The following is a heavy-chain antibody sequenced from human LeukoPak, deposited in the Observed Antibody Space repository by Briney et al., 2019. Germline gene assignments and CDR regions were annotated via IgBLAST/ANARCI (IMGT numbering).Heavy chain of an antibody. D-gene: IGHD2-21*01. CDR2: IYENGGTT. J-gene: IGHJ4*02. CDR3: AKDFRIGYSAHFDY. CDR1: GFTFRSHA. Sequence: GGSLRLSCVGSGFTFRSHAMSRVRQAPEKGLEFVSGIYENGGTTYYADSVRGRFSISRDNSKNTLYLQMDSLRGEDTAVYYCAKDFRIGYSAHFDYWGQGALVTVSS. V-gene: IGHV3-23*01.